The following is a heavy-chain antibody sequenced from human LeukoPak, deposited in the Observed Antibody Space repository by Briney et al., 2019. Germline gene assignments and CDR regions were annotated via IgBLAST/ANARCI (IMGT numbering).Heavy chain of an antibody. V-gene: IGHV3-7*01. CDR3: ARVGPFTGPHDY. CDR1: GFTFSPYW. Sequence: GGSLRLSCTASGFTFSPYWLTWVRHSPGKGLEWVANIKQDGSERQYVGSVKDRFIISRDNAQNSLYLQMNSLRAEDTAVYYCARVGPFTGPHDYWGQGTLVTVSS. CDR2: IKQDGSER. J-gene: IGHJ4*02. D-gene: IGHD4-11*01.